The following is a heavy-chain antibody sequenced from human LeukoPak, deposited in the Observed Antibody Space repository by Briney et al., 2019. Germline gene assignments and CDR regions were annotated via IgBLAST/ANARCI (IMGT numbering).Heavy chain of an antibody. J-gene: IGHJ5*02. CDR1: GGTFSSYA. CDR2: IIPIFGTA. CDR3: ARDLGAQYSPFLLPDVNWFDP. V-gene: IGHV1-69*13. Sequence: ASVKVSCKASGGTFSSYAISWVRQAPGQALEWMGGIIPIFGTANYAQKFQGRVTITADESTSTAYMELSSLRSEDTAVYYCARDLGAQYSPFLLPDVNWFDPWGQGTLVTVSS. D-gene: IGHD5-12*01.